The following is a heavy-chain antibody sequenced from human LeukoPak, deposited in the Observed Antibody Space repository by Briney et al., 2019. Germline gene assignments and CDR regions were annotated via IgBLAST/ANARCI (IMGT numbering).Heavy chain of an antibody. CDR2: ITDDGYNT. CDR1: GFTFSAFA. D-gene: IGHD6-25*01. V-gene: IGHV3-23*01. Sequence: PGGSLRLSCAASGFTFSAFAMTWVRQAPGKGLEWVSTITDDGYNTYSADSVKGRITFSRDNSKNTLSLQMNSLRADDTAVYYCAKGWPRLTTATTPWDSWGQGTLVTVSS. J-gene: IGHJ4*02. CDR3: AKGWPRLTTATTPWDS.